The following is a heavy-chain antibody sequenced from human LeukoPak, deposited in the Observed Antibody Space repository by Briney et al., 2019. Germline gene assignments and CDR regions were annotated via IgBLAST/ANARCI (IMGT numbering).Heavy chain of an antibody. Sequence: PSETLSLTCSVSGGSISSSSYYWGWIRQPPGKGLEWIGSIYYSGSTHYNPSLRSRVTISVDTSKNQFSLKLSSVTAADTTVYYCARVDAVVVPAAIYYYGIDVWGQGTTVTVSS. CDR3: ARVDAVVVPAAIYYYGIDV. CDR2: IYYSGST. D-gene: IGHD2-2*01. CDR1: GGSISSSSYY. V-gene: IGHV4-39*01. J-gene: IGHJ6*02.